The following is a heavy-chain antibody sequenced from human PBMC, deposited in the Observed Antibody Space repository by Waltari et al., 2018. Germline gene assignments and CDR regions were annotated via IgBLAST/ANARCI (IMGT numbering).Heavy chain of an antibody. CDR2: INYNSASI. CDR1: GFTLDDYA. J-gene: IGHJ3*02. D-gene: IGHD3-22*01. Sequence: EVQLVESGGGLVQPGRSLRLSCVGSGFTLDDYAMHWVRQPPGKGLEWVSGINYNSASIGYGESVKGRFIISRDNARNSLYLQMNSLTTEDTALYYCLKKNDEVFDRNGLVYDAFDMWGQGTMVTVSP. CDR3: LKKNDEVFDRNGLVYDAFDM. V-gene: IGHV3-9*01.